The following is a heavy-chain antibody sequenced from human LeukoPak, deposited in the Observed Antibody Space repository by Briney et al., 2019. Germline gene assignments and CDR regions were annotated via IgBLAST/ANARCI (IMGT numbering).Heavy chain of an antibody. CDR3: ARDLWFGEFDY. CDR1: GFTFSDYY. J-gene: IGHJ4*02. D-gene: IGHD3-10*01. V-gene: IGHV3-11*01. Sequence: PGGSLRLSCAASGFTFSDYYMSWIRQAPGKGLEWVSYISSSGSTIYYADSVKGRFTISRENSKNMVYLQMNSLRAEDTAVYYCARDLWFGEFDYWGQGNLVTVSS. CDR2: ISSSGSTI.